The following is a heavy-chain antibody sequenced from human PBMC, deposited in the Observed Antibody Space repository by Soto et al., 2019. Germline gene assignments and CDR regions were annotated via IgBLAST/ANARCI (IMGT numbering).Heavy chain of an antibody. D-gene: IGHD5-12*01. J-gene: IGHJ6*02. V-gene: IGHV1-18*01. CDR1: GYTFTRSG. Sequence: QVQLEQSGAEVKKPGASVKVSCKASGYTFTRSGISWVRQAPGQGPEWMGWISSYNGDTNYAQTFQGRVTMPTDTSTSAAYMELRSLTSDDTAVYYCAREAVAPYYYYGMDGWGQGTPVTVSS. CDR2: ISSYNGDT. CDR3: AREAVAPYYYYGMDG.